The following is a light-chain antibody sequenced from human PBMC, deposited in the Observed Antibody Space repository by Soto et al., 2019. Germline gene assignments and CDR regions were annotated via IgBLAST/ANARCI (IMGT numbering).Light chain of an antibody. V-gene: IGKV3-15*01. CDR2: GAS. J-gene: IGKJ1*01. Sequence: EIVLTQSPDTLSMSPGETVTLSCRASQSVGTNLAWYLQTPGQAPTLLIYGASTRASGIPARFTGSGSGTEFTLAISSLQSEDFAVYYCQQYNDWPRTFGPGAKVEIK. CDR1: QSVGTN. CDR3: QQYNDWPRT.